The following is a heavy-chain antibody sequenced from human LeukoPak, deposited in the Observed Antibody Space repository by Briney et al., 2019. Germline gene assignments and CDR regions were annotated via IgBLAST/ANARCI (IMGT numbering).Heavy chain of an antibody. V-gene: IGHV3-74*01. D-gene: IGHD3-9*01. J-gene: IGHJ3*02. CDR1: GFTFSSYW. CDR2: INTDGSST. Sequence: GGSLRLSCAASGFTFSSYWMHWVRQAPGKGLVWVSRINTDGSSTSYADSVKGRFTISRDNAKNTLYLQMNSLRAEDTALYYCARNRYSGAFDIWGQGTMVTVSS. CDR3: ARNRYSGAFDI.